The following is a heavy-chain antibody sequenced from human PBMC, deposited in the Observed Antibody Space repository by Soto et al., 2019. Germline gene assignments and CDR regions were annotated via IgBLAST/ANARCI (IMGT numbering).Heavy chain of an antibody. Sequence: GGSLRLSCTASGFTFSSYAMSWVRPAPRQGLEGGSARSGSDGSTNYADSVKGRFTISRDNSKNTQYLQMNSLRAEDTAVYYCAKVSYCGGDCYPYYFDYWGQGTLVTVS. V-gene: IGHV3-23*01. D-gene: IGHD2-21*02. CDR1: GFTFSSYA. CDR3: AKVSYCGGDCYPYYFDY. CDR2: RSGSDGST. J-gene: IGHJ4*02.